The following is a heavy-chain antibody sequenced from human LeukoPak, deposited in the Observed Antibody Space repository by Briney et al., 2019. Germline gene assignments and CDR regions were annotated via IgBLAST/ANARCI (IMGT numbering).Heavy chain of an antibody. D-gene: IGHD6-19*01. V-gene: IGHV4-39*01. CDR1: GGSTSTNNYY. J-gene: IGHJ5*02. CDR3: ARHELGSSGWQPGWSDP. CDR2: IFYSGHT. Sequence: SETLSLTCTGSGGSTSTNNYYWGWIRQPPGKGLEWIGSIFYSGHTYYNPSLKSRVTISVDTSKDHFSLKVNSVTAADTAVYYCARHELGSSGWQPGWSDPWGEGSLVTVSS.